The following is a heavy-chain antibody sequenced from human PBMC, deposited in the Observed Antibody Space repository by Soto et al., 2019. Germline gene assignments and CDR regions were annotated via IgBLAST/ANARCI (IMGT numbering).Heavy chain of an antibody. Sequence: QVQLVQSGAEVKKPGSWVKVSCKASGGTFSSYTITWVRKAPEQGLEWMGRIIPILGIANYAQKFQGRVTITADKSTSTAYMELSSLRSEDTAVYYCARLGSGGSWPPDYWGQGTLVTVSS. V-gene: IGHV1-69*02. CDR1: GGTFSSYT. CDR2: IIPILGIA. CDR3: ARLGSGGSWPPDY. J-gene: IGHJ4*02. D-gene: IGHD2-15*01.